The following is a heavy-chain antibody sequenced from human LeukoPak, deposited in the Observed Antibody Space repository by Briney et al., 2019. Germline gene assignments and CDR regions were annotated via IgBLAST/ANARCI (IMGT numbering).Heavy chain of an antibody. CDR3: ARGWDDAFDI. V-gene: IGHV3-9*01. Sequence: GGSLRLSCAASGFTFDDYAMHWVRQAPGKGLQWVSSISWNGDDIGYADSVKGRFTISRDNAKNSLYLQMNSLRAEDTAVYYCARGWDDAFDIWGQGTMVTVSS. CDR2: ISWNGDDI. CDR1: GFTFDDYA. D-gene: IGHD1-26*01. J-gene: IGHJ3*02.